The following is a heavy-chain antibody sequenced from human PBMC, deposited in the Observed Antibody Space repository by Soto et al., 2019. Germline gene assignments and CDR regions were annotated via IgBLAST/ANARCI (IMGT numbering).Heavy chain of an antibody. CDR1: GGSISTYY. J-gene: IGHJ5*02. V-gene: IGHV4-59*01. CDR3: ARAQSFDFHNSFDP. CDR2: IYYTGNT. D-gene: IGHD3-3*01. Sequence: PSETLSLTCTVTGGSISTYYWSWIRQPPGKGLEWIGHIYYTGNTNYNPSLKSRVTISVDTSTNRFSLRLRSVSAADTAVYYCARAQSFDFHNSFDPWGQGTLVTVSS.